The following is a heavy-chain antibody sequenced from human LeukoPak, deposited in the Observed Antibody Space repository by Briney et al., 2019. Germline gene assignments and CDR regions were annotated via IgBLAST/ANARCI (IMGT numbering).Heavy chain of an antibody. D-gene: IGHD1-26*01. J-gene: IGHJ4*02. CDR1: LYTSTSYG. CDR3: ARGSIVGATCGCFDY. V-gene: IGHV1-18*01. CDR2: TSAYNGNT. Sequence: ASLKVSYKQSLYTSTSYGISWVRDRPREGVEWMGWTSAYNGNTNYAQKLQGGVTMTTDTSTSTAYMELRRLRSDDTAVYYGARGSIVGATCGCFDYWGQGTLVTVSS.